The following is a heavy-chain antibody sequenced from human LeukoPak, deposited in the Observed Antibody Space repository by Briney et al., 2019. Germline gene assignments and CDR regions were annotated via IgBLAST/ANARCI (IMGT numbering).Heavy chain of an antibody. D-gene: IGHD4-17*01. CDR2: VIRIVAST. Sequence: GGSLRLSCAASGFTFNNYAMTWVRPAHGKGLEWVSTVIRIVASTYYADSVKGRLTVSRDKSKNTLYLQMNSLRAEDTAIYYCAKAPTVTTLDSWGQGTLVTVSS. V-gene: IGHV3-23*01. CDR3: AKAPTVTTLDS. CDR1: GFTFNNYA. J-gene: IGHJ5*01.